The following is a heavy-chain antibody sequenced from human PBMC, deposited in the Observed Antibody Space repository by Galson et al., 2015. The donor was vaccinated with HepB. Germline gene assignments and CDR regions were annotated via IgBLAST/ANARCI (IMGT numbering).Heavy chain of an antibody. CDR2: ISSSSAV. D-gene: IGHD4-23*01. CDR1: GFTFSSYG. V-gene: IGHV3-48*04. CDR3: ARGKLLLRWDTTVVIRGSYYYYAMDV. J-gene: IGHJ6*02. Sequence: SLRLSCAASGFTFSSYGMNWVRQAPGKGLEWVSYISSSSAVYYADSVKGRFTISRDNAKNSLYLQMNSLRAEDTAVYYCARGKLLLRWDTTVVIRGSYYYYAMDVWGQGTTVTVSS.